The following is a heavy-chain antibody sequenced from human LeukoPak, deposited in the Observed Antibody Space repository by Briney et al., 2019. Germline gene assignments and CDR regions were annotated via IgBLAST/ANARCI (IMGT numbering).Heavy chain of an antibody. V-gene: IGHV4-34*01. D-gene: IGHD3-22*01. CDR2: INHSGST. CDR3: ARRPRPTVIVVVNYYFDY. Sequence: SETLSLTCAVYGGSFSGYYWSWIRQPPGKGLEWIGEINHSGSTNYNPSLKSRVTISVDTSKNQFSLKLSSVTAADTAVYYCARRPRPTVIVVVNYYFDYWGQGTLVTVSS. J-gene: IGHJ4*02. CDR1: GGSFSGYY.